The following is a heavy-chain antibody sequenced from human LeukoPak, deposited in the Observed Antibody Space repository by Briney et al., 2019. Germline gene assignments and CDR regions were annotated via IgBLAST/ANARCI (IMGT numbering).Heavy chain of an antibody. CDR1: GFTFSDYY. CDR2: ISSSGSTI. Sequence: PGGSLRLSYAASGFTFSDYYMSWIRQAPGKGLEWVSYISSSGSTIYYADSVKGRFTISRDNAKSSLYLQMNSLRAEDTAVYYCARDSAHDYSNYIDYYYGMDVWGQGTTVTVSS. CDR3: ARDSAHDYSNYIDYYYGMDV. D-gene: IGHD4-11*01. V-gene: IGHV3-11*01. J-gene: IGHJ6*02.